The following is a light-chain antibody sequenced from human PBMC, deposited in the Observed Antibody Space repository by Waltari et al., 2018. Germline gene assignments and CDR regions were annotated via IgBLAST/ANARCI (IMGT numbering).Light chain of an antibody. CDR3: QQNYNTHYT. CDR2: WAS. Sequence: DIVMTQSPDSLAVSLGERATINCKSSQSVLYSSNNKNYLAWYQQKPGQPPKLLIYWASTRESGVPDRFSGSGSGTDFTLTISSLQAEDVAVYFCQQNYNTHYTFGQGTKLEIK. V-gene: IGKV4-1*01. J-gene: IGKJ2*01. CDR1: QSVLYSSNNKNY.